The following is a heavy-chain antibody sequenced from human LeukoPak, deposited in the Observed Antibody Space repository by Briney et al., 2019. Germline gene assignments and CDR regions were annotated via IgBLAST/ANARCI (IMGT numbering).Heavy chain of an antibody. D-gene: IGHD3-22*01. CDR1: GFVYSAFW. J-gene: IGHJ4*02. CDR3: ARESVRRISMRSKGFFDY. Sequence: PGGSLRLSCAASGFVYSAFWMSWVRQAPGKGLKWVANIKQDGSEKYYEDSVKGRFTISRDNARNTLFLQMDSLRAEDTAVYYCARESVRRISMRSKGFFDYWGRGTRVTVSS. V-gene: IGHV3-7*01. CDR2: IKQDGSEK.